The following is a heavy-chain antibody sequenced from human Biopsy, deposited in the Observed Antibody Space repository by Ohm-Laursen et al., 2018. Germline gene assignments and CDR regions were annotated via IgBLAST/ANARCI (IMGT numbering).Heavy chain of an antibody. CDR1: GVSISSGGSY. V-gene: IGHV4-31*01. CDR3: ARGDYFDSNGYSWFDP. D-gene: IGHD3-22*01. CDR2: IFNSANT. Sequence: TLSLTCTVSGVSISSGGSYWSWIRQRPGKGLEWIGYIFNSANTYYNPSLKNLITISGDTSKNQFSLKLNSVTAADTAVYYCARGDYFDSNGYSWFDPWGQGTLVTVSS. J-gene: IGHJ5*02.